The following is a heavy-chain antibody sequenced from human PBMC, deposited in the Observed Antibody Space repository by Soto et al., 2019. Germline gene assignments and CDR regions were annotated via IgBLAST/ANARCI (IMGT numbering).Heavy chain of an antibody. D-gene: IGHD3-9*01. Sequence: GGSLRLSCAASGFTFSDYYMSWIRQAPGKGLEWVSYISSSGSTIYYADSVKGRFTISRDNAKNSLYLQMNSLRAEDTAVYYCARGYYDIYYYYYGMDVWGQGTTVTVSS. V-gene: IGHV3-11*01. CDR2: ISSSGSTI. CDR3: ARGYYDIYYYYYGMDV. CDR1: GFTFSDYY. J-gene: IGHJ6*02.